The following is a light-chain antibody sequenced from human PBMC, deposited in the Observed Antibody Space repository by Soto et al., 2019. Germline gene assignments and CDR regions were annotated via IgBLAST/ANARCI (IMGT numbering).Light chain of an antibody. CDR1: SSDGGGYNY. J-gene: IGLJ3*02. V-gene: IGLV2-14*01. CDR3: SSYTSSSTPLV. CDR2: DVT. Sequence: QSALTQPASVSGSPGQSITISCTGTSSDGGGYNYVSWYQQHPGKAPKLMIYDVTNRPSGVSNRFSGSKSGNTASLTISGLQAEDEADYYCSSYTSSSTPLVFGGGTQLTVL.